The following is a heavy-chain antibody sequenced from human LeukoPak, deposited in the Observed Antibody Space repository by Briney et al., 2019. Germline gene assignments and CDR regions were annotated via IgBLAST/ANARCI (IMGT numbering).Heavy chain of an antibody. CDR2: NYSCGST. CDR1: GFTVSNNY. J-gene: IGHJ4*02. CDR3: ARGGRPYCINGVCYSSGPWGYDY. Sequence: GGSLRLSCAASGFTVSNNYMSCVRQATGKGLEWVSVNYSCGSTYYADSLKGRFTISRDNSKNTLYLQMNSLRAEDTAVYYCARGGRPYCINGVCYSSGPWGYDYWGQGTLVTVSS. V-gene: IGHV3-53*01. D-gene: IGHD2-8*01.